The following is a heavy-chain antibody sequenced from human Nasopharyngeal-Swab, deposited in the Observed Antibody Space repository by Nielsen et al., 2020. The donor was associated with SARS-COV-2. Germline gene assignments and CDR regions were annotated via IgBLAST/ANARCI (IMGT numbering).Heavy chain of an antibody. CDR3: NGGNYTLYC. Sequence: GGSLRLSCAASGFTFSGSGVHWVRQAPGKGLEWVGQIRSRDNFDAPAYAASIQGRFTISRDDSKNTAYLQMNSLKTEDTAVYYCNGGNYTLYCWGQGTLVTVSS. D-gene: IGHD5-24*01. CDR1: GFTFSGSG. V-gene: IGHV3-73*01. CDR2: IRSRDNFDAP. J-gene: IGHJ4*02.